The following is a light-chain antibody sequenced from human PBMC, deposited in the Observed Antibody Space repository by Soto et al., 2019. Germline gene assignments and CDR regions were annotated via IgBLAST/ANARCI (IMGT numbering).Light chain of an antibody. CDR3: QVWGSSSDQV. Sequence: SYELTQPPSVSVAPGKTARITCGGNNIGSKSVHWYQQKPGQAPVLVIYYDSDRPSGIPERFSGSNAGNTATLTISRVEDGDEADYYCQVWGSSSDQVFGGGTKLTVL. V-gene: IGLV3-21*04. J-gene: IGLJ2*01. CDR2: YDS. CDR1: NIGSKS.